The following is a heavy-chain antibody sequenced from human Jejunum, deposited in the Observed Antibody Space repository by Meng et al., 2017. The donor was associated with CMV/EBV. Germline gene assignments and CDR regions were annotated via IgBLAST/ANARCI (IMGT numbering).Heavy chain of an antibody. Sequence: LSCTVSGGSISGYHWGWIRPPPGKGLEWVGYIYYTGGTNYNPSLESRATISLDRTKSQFSLKLTSVTPADTAVYYCARVRGGFDPWGQGILVTVSS. V-gene: IGHV4-59*01. CDR1: GGSISGYH. J-gene: IGHJ5*02. D-gene: IGHD2-15*01. CDR3: ARVRGGFDP. CDR2: IYYTGGT.